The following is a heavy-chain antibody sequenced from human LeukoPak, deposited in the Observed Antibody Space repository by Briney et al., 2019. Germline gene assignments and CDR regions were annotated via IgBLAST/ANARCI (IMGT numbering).Heavy chain of an antibody. CDR2: IYTSGST. V-gene: IGHV4-4*07. CDR3: ARNGIRSSRIPSYYYYYYMDV. J-gene: IGHJ6*03. Sequence: SETLTLTCTVSGGSISSYYWSWIRQPAWKGLEWIGRIYTSGSTNYNPSLKSRVTMSVDTSKNQFSLKLSSVTAADTAVYYCARNGIRSSRIPSYYYYYYMDVWGKGTTVTVSS. D-gene: IGHD6-6*01. CDR1: GGSISSYY.